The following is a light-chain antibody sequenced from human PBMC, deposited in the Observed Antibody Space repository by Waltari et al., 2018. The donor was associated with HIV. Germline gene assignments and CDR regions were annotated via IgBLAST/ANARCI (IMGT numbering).Light chain of an antibody. CDR3: QQRSNWPPEIT. Sequence: EIVLTQSPATLSLSPGERATLSCRASQSVNTYLASYQQKPGHAPRLLIYDASTRATGIPARFSGSGSGTDFTLTISSLEPEDFAVYYCQQRSNWPPEITFGQGTRLEIK. CDR1: QSVNTY. CDR2: DAS. V-gene: IGKV3-11*01. J-gene: IGKJ5*01.